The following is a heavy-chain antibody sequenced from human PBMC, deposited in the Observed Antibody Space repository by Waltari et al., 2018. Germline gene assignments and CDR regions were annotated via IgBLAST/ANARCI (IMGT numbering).Heavy chain of an antibody. J-gene: IGHJ5*02. Sequence: QVQLQQWGAGLLKPSETLSLTCAVYGGSFSGYYWSWIRQPPGKGLGWIGEINHSGSTNYNPSLKSRVTISVDTSKNQFSLKLSSVTAADTAVYYCARLGYCSSTSCSRFDPWGQGTLVTVSS. V-gene: IGHV4-34*01. CDR3: ARLGYCSSTSCSRFDP. CDR2: INHSGST. CDR1: GGSFSGYY. D-gene: IGHD2-2*01.